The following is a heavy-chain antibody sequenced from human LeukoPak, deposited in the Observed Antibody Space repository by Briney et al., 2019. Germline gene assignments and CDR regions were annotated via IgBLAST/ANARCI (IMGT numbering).Heavy chain of an antibody. J-gene: IGHJ4*02. Sequence: ASVKVSCKASGYTFTGYYMHWVRQAPGQGLEWMGWINPNSGGTNYAQKFQGRVTMTRDTSISTAYMELSRLRSDDTAVYYCARSVEMATPIDYWGQETLVTVSS. V-gene: IGHV1-2*02. CDR1: GYTFTGYY. D-gene: IGHD5-24*01. CDR3: ARSVEMATPIDY. CDR2: INPNSGGT.